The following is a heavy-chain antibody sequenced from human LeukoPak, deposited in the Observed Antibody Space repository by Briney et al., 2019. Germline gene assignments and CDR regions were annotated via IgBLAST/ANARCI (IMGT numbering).Heavy chain of an antibody. CDR1: GDSAPTNSAA. CDR2: TYYRSKWYN. CDR3: ATILFDF. Sequence: SQTLSLTCPISGDSAPTNSAAWHWTRQSPSKGLEWLGRTYYRSKWYNDYAASVKSRISINPDTSKNQFSLQLNSVSPEDTAVYYCATILFDFWGQGTLATVSS. V-gene: IGHV6-1*01. D-gene: IGHD3-3*01. J-gene: IGHJ4*02.